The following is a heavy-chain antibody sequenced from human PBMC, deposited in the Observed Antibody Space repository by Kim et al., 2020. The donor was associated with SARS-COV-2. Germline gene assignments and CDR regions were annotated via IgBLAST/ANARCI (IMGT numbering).Heavy chain of an antibody. V-gene: IGHV3-23*01. CDR2: ISGSGGST. D-gene: IGHD3-3*01. CDR3: AYDFWSGYYTGAMFQH. Sequence: GGSLRLSCAASGFTFSSYAMSWVRQAPGTGLGWVSAISGSGGSTYYADSVKGRFTISRDNSKNTLYLQMNSLRAEDTAVYYCAYDFWSGYYTGAMFQHWGQGTLVTVSS. J-gene: IGHJ1*01. CDR1: GFTFSSYA.